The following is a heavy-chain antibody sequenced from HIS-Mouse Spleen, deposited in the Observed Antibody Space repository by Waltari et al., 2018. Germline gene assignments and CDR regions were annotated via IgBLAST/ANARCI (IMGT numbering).Heavy chain of an antibody. CDR1: GGSFSGYY. CDR2: INHSGST. CDR3: YSSSSFDY. V-gene: IGHV4-34*01. D-gene: IGHD6-6*01. J-gene: IGHJ4*02. Sequence: QVQLQQWGAGLLKPSETLSLTCAAHGGSFSGYYWSWIRHPPGKGLEWIGEINHSGSTNYNPSLKSRVTISVDTSKNQFSLKLSSVTAADTCARAGYSSSSFDYWGQGTLVTVSS.